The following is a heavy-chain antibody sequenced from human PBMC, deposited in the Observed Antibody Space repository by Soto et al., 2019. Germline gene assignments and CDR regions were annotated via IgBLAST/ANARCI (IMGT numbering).Heavy chain of an antibody. J-gene: IGHJ4*02. CDR3: AKDMAF. CDR1: GFTFSAYA. Sequence: EVEVLESGGGLVQPGGSMRLSCVGSGFTFSAYAMSWVRQAPGKGLDWDTSISGAGVDTYYADSVKGRFAISRDNSNYIVLLQMTSLRVEATARYYCAKDMAFWGQGALVTVSS. V-gene: IGHV3-23*01. CDR2: ISGAGVDT. D-gene: IGHD3-10*01.